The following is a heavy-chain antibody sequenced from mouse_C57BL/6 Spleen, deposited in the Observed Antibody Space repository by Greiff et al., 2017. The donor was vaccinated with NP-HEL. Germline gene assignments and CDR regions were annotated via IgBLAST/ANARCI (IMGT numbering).Heavy chain of an antibody. CDR1: GFTFSDYG. V-gene: IGHV5-17*01. CDR2: ISSGSSTI. J-gene: IGHJ4*01. D-gene: IGHD1-1*01. CDR3: AREVTTVDYYAMDY. Sequence: EVKVVESGGGLVKPGGSLKLSCAASGFTFSDYGMHWVRQAPEKGLEWVAYISSGSSTIYYADTVKGRFTISRDNAKNTLFLQMTSLRSEDTAMYYCAREVTTVDYYAMDYWGQGTSVTVSS.